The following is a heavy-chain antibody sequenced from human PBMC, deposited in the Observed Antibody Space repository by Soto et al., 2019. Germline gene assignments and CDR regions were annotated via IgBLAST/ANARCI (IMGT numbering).Heavy chain of an antibody. CDR3: ARVIGKFGDYDYIWGSYRPSDYFDY. V-gene: IGHV1-18*01. D-gene: IGHD3-16*02. CDR2: ISAYNGNT. CDR1: GYTFTSYG. J-gene: IGHJ4*02. Sequence: ASVKVSCKASGYTFTSYGISWVRKAPGQGLEWMGWISAYNGNTNYAQKLQGRDTMTTDTSTSTAYMELRSLRSDDTAVYYCARVIGKFGDYDYIWGSYRPSDYFDYWGQGTLVTVSS.